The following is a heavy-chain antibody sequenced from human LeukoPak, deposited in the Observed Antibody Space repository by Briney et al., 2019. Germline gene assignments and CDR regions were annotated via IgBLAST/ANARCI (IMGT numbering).Heavy chain of an antibody. J-gene: IGHJ4*02. CDR1: GYTFTSYG. D-gene: IGHD2/OR15-2a*01. V-gene: IGHV1-2*02. CDR2: INPKSGGT. Sequence: GASVKVSCKASGYTFTSYGISWARQAPGQGLEWMGWINPKSGGTNYAAEFQGRVTMTRDTSISTASMDLRSLRADDTAVYYCARGFEYGSFDYWGQGTLVTVSS. CDR3: ARGFEYGSFDY.